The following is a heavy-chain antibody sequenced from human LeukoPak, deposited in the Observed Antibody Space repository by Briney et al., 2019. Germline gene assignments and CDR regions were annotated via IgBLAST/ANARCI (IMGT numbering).Heavy chain of an antibody. V-gene: IGHV1-8*01. CDR1: GTTFMSND. J-gene: IGHJ4*02. Sequence: ASVKVSCKVSGTTFMSNDINWVRQATGQGLEWMGWMNPNNGNTGYAPKFQGRVTMTRNTSITTAYMELSSLTSEDTAVYYCARGGNIGPGPTAWGQGPLVTVSS. CDR3: ARGGNIGPGPTA. CDR2: MNPNNGNT. D-gene: IGHD2-2*01.